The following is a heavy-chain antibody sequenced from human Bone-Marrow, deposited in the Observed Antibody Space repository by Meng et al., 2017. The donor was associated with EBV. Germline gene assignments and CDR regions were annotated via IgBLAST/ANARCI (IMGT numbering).Heavy chain of an antibody. CDR3: ASESGRGFTPDY. J-gene: IGHJ4*02. CDR1: GGSFRSDA. Sequence: QVQLLQSWAEVKKPGSSVKVSCRISGGSFRSDAVSWVRQAPGQGLEWMGGLIPMVGAPHYAQKFQGRVTIIADESTSTHSMELNSLRSEDTAMYYCASESGRGFTPDYWGQGTLVTVSS. D-gene: IGHD3-10*01. V-gene: IGHV1-69*01. CDR2: LIPMVGAP.